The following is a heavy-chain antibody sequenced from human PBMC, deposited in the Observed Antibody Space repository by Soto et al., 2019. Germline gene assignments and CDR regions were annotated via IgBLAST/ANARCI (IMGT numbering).Heavy chain of an antibody. CDR1: GYTFIDYD. J-gene: IGHJ2*01. CDR2: MNPKSGNT. V-gene: IGHV1-8*01. CDR3: SRRRGYSSSPYNCYFDR. Sequence: QLQLLQSGAEVKQPGASAKVSCKGSGYTFIDYDIYWVRQAAGQGLEWMGWMNPKSGNTGYAQKFRGRGSTPRETSICTDYMELSRLTSDDAAFYYSSRRRGYSSSPYNCYFDRWGRGSLLTVSS. D-gene: IGHD5-18*01.